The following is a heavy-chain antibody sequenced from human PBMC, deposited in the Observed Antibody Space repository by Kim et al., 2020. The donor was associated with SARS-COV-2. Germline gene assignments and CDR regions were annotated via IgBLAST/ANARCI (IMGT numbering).Heavy chain of an antibody. Sequence: SETLSLTCTVSGGSISSSAYYWGWIRQPPGKGLEWIGTISYNWCTYYNPSLKSRVTISVDTSKNQFSLKLNSMTAADTAVYFCARSSYYSDQSRFDPWGQGTLVSVSS. CDR3: ARSSYYSDQSRFDP. J-gene: IGHJ5*02. D-gene: IGHD1-26*01. V-gene: IGHV4-39*07. CDR2: ISYNWCT. CDR1: GGSISSSAYY.